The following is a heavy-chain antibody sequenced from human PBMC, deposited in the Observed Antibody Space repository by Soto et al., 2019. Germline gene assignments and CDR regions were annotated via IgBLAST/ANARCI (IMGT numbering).Heavy chain of an antibody. CDR3: VNYCAKSNYGGDDYFQYGLGG. CDR1: GYTFSNND. D-gene: IGHD2-21*02. V-gene: IGHV1-8*01. CDR2: MNPGSRDT. Sequence: APVEASCKASGYTFSNNDVTWVRQATGQGLEWMGWMNPGSRDTGYAQKCQGRVTMTRNISIATAYLGLSGLRSDDTADDTAVNYCAKSNYGGDDYFQYGLGGWGRGTTVTVSS. J-gene: IGHJ6*02.